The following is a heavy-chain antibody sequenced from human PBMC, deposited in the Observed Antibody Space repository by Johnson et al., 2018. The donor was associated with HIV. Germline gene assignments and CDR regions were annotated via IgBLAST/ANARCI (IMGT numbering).Heavy chain of an antibody. Sequence: QVQLVESGGGLVKPGGSLRLSCAASGFTFSDYYMTWIRQAPGKGLEWISYISWSGRTIYYADSVKGRFTISRDNAKNTLYLQMNSLRAEDTAVYYCARDPLAVAGTPPSGAFDIWGQGTMVTVSS. V-gene: IGHV3-11*04. J-gene: IGHJ3*02. CDR1: GFTFSDYY. CDR2: ISWSGRTI. D-gene: IGHD6-19*01. CDR3: ARDPLAVAGTPPSGAFDI.